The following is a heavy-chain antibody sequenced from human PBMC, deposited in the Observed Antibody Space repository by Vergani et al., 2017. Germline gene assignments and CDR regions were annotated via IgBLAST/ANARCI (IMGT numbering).Heavy chain of an antibody. CDR3: ARDRSDIATRPDGFDY. V-gene: IGHV3-9*01. D-gene: IGHD6-6*01. CDR1: GFTFDDYA. CDR2: ISWNSDSI. Sequence: EVHLVESGGGLVLPGRSLRLSCAASGFTFDDYAMHWVRQAPGKGLEWVSGISWNSDSIGYADSVKDRFTISRDNAKNSLHLQMNSLRTEDTAVYYCARDRSDIATRPDGFDYWGQGTLVTVSS. J-gene: IGHJ4*02.